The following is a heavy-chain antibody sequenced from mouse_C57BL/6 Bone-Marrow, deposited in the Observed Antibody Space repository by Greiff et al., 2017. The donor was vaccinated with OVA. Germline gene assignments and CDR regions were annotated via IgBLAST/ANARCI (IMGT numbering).Heavy chain of an antibody. Sequence: EVKLQESGAELVRPGASVKLSCTASGFNIKDDYMHWVKQRPEQGLEWIGWIDPENGDTEYASKFQGKATITADTSSNTAYLQLSSLTSEDTAVYYCTTLLSFAYWGQGTLVTVSA. CDR3: TTLLSFAY. J-gene: IGHJ3*01. D-gene: IGHD2-1*01. CDR2: IDPENGDT. V-gene: IGHV14-4*01. CDR1: GFNIKDDY.